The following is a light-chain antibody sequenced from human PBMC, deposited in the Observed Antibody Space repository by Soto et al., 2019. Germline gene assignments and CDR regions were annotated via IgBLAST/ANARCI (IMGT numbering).Light chain of an antibody. Sequence: EIVLTQSPATLSLSPGERATLSCRASQSVRNYLAWYQHKPGQAPRLLIYEASNRAAGIPARFSGSGSGTDFTLTISSLEPEDFAVYYCQQRNNWPRITFGQGTRLEI. J-gene: IGKJ5*01. CDR2: EAS. V-gene: IGKV3-11*01. CDR1: QSVRNY. CDR3: QQRNNWPRIT.